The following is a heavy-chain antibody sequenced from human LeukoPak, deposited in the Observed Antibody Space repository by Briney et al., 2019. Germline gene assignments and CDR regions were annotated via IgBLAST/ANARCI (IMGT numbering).Heavy chain of an antibody. CDR2: INHSGST. D-gene: IGHD3-22*01. CDR1: GGSFSGYY. V-gene: IGHV4-34*01. J-gene: IGHJ4*02. CDR3: ARDWGSHYYDSSGASAFGY. Sequence: SETLSLTCAVYGGSFSGYYWSWIRQPPGKGLEWIGEINHSGSTNYNPSLKSRVTISVDTSKNQFSLKLSSVTAADTAVYYCARDWGSHYYDSSGASAFGYWGQGTLVTVSS.